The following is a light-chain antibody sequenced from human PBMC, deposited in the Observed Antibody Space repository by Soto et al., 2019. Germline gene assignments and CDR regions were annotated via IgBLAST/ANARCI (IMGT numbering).Light chain of an antibody. Sequence: QSALTQPASVSGSPGQSITMSCTGTSIDVGSYNLVSWYQHHPGKAPKLIIYEGTKRPSGVSNRFSGSKSGNTASLTISGLQAEDEADYYCCSYAGSNTFVIFGGGTKLTV. CDR1: SIDVGSYNL. CDR3: CSYAGSNTFVI. J-gene: IGLJ2*01. V-gene: IGLV2-23*03. CDR2: EGT.